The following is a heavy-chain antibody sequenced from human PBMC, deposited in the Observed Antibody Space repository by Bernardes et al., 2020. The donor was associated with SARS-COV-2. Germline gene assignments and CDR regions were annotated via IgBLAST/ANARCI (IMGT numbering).Heavy chain of an antibody. J-gene: IGHJ4*02. CDR2: IYHIGST. CDR1: GGSISSSNW. CDR3: ARSRSSTTWSFDY. Sequence: SETLSLTCAVSGGSISSSNWWTWVRQPPGKGLEWIGEIYHIGSTNYNPSLKSRITISVDTSRNQFSLKLSSVTAADTAVYYCARSRSSTTWSFDYWGQGIVVTVSP. V-gene: IGHV4-4*02. D-gene: IGHD2-2*01.